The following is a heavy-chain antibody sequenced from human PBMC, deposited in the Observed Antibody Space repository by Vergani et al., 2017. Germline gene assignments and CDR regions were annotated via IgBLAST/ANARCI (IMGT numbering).Heavy chain of an antibody. V-gene: IGHV4-61*01. Sequence: QLHLQESGPGLVKPSETLCLTCTVSGGSITSSSYYWSWIRQPPGKGLEWMGYVSFRGDTLYDPAVKGRMTISLNTSSNQFSLYLTSVTAADTAVYYCAXSRIYYGAGSPDYWIQGTLVTVSS. CDR1: GGSITSSSYY. CDR3: AXSRIYYGAGSPDY. D-gene: IGHD3-10*01. J-gene: IGHJ4*02. CDR2: VSFRGDT.